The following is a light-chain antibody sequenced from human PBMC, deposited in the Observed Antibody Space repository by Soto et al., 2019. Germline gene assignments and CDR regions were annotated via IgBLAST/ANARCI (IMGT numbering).Light chain of an antibody. CDR1: QSVNIY. CDR3: QQRSNWRVT. Sequence: EIVLTQSPATLSLSPREGATLSCRASQSVNIYLAWYQQKPGQAPRLLIYDASNRATGIPARFSGSGSGTDFTLTISSLEPEDIAVYYCQQRSNWRVTFGGGTKVDIK. CDR2: DAS. V-gene: IGKV3-11*01. J-gene: IGKJ4*01.